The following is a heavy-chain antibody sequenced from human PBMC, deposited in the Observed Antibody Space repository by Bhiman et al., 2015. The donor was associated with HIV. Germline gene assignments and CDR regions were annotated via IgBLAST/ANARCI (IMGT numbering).Heavy chain of an antibody. CDR2: ISSSSSYI. V-gene: IGHV3-21*01. D-gene: IGHD6-13*01. CDR3: AREFTGYSSSNFDY. CDR1: GFSFNTYA. J-gene: IGHJ4*02. Sequence: VQLVESGGGVVQPGGSLRLSCAASGFSFNTYAMHWVRQAPGKGLEWVSSISSSSSYIYYADSVKGRFTISRDNAKNSLYLQVNSLRAEDTAVYYCAREFTGYSSSNFDYWGQGTLVTVSS.